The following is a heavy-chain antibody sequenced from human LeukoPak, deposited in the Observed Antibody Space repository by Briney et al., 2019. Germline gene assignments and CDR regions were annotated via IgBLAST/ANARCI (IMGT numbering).Heavy chain of an antibody. D-gene: IGHD2-15*01. Sequence: GGSLRLSCAASGFTFSSYGMHWVRQAPGKGLEWVAVIWYDGSNKYYADSVKGRFTISRDNSKNTLYLQMNSLRAEDTAVYYCARDARYCSGGSCYPGQFDYWGQGTLVTVSS. CDR2: IWYDGSNK. V-gene: IGHV3-33*01. CDR1: GFTFSSYG. J-gene: IGHJ4*02. CDR3: ARDARYCSGGSCYPGQFDY.